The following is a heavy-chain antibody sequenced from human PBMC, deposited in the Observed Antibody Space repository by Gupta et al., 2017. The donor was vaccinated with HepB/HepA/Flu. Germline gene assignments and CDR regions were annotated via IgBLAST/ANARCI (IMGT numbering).Heavy chain of an antibody. CDR1: GFTFSSYA. V-gene: IGHV3-23*01. CDR3: AKGSVAAADTLLGLDY. D-gene: IGHD6-13*01. Sequence: EVQLLETGGGLVQPGGFLRLSCAASGFTFSSYAMCWVRQAPGKGLEWVSAISDSGSTYYADSVRGRFTISRDNSKNTLSLQMNSLRAEDTAVYYCAKGSVAAADTLLGLDYWGQGTLVTVSS. J-gene: IGHJ4*02. CDR2: ISDSGST.